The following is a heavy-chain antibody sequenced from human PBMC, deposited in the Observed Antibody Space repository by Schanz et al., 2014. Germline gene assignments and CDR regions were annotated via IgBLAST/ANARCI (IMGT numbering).Heavy chain of an antibody. CDR1: GFNFSDYA. D-gene: IGHD6-19*01. CDR3: AASSGWHPSTDY. J-gene: IGHJ4*02. CDR2: ISGGGGTT. Sequence: EVHLLESGGGLVPPGGSLRLSCAASGFNFSDYAMCWVRQAPGKGLEWVSAISGGGGTTYYAGSVKGRFTISRDNAKSSLYLQMNSLRVEDTAVYYCAASSGWHPSTDYWGQGTLVTVSS. V-gene: IGHV3-23*01.